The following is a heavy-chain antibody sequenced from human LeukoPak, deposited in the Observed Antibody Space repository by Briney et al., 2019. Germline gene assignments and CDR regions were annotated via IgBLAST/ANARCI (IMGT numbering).Heavy chain of an antibody. CDR1: GFSPSTRGVG. Sequence: SGPTLVNPTQTLTLTRTFSGFSPSTRGVGVGWIRQPPGKALEWLALIYWDDDKRYSPSLKSRLTITKYTSKNQVVLTMTNMDPVDTATYYCAHRRGIAVAGPFDYWGQGILVTVSS. D-gene: IGHD6-19*01. V-gene: IGHV2-5*02. J-gene: IGHJ4*02. CDR2: IYWDDDK. CDR3: AHRRGIAVAGPFDY.